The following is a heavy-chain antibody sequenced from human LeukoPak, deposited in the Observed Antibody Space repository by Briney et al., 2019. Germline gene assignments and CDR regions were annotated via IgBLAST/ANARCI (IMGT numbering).Heavy chain of an antibody. CDR2: IYYSGST. J-gene: IGHJ4*02. CDR3: ARQARFGESRGFDY. D-gene: IGHD3-10*01. CDR1: GGSTSSSSYY. Sequence: SETLSLTCTVSGGSTSSSSYYWGWIRQPPGKGLEWIGSIYYSGSTYYNPSLKSRVTISVDTSKNQFSLKLSSVTAADTAVYYCARQARFGESRGFDYWGQGTLVTVSS. V-gene: IGHV4-39*01.